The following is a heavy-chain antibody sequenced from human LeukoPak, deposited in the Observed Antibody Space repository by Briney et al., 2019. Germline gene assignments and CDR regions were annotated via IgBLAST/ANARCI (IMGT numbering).Heavy chain of an antibody. CDR3: AKGIRDGHYFDY. J-gene: IGHJ4*02. D-gene: IGHD6-13*01. CDR1: GGSISSTTYY. CDR2: IFYSGST. Sequence: SETLSLTCTVSGGSISSTTYYWGWIRQPPGKGLEWIGTIFYSGSTYYNPSLKSRATISVDTSKNQFSLKLSSVTAADTAVYYCAKGIRDGHYFDYWGQGTLVTVSS. V-gene: IGHV4-39*01.